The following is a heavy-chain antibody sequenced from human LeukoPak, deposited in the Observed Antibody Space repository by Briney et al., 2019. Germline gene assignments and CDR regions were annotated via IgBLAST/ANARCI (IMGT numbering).Heavy chain of an antibody. CDR2: IYYSGST. CDR3: ARTHEYFDY. Sequence: VLPSETLSLTCTVSSGSISSYYWSWIRQPPGKGLEWTGYIYYSGSTNYNPSLKSRATISVDTSKNQFSLKLSSVTGADTAVYYCARTHEYFDYWRQGTVVTVSS. V-gene: IGHV4-59*01. CDR1: SGSISSYY. J-gene: IGHJ4*02.